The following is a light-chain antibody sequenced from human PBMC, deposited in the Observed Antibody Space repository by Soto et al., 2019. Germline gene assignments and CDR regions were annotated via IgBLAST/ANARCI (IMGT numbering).Light chain of an antibody. CDR2: SAS. J-gene: IGKJ1*01. Sequence: IQMTQSPSSLSASVGERVTITCRASQLIRSDLGWHQQKPGEVPRLLIYSASTLQSGVPSRFSGSASGTDFTLTISSLQPEDSATYYCLQDYNYPQTFGQGTKVEIK. V-gene: IGKV1-6*01. CDR3: LQDYNYPQT. CDR1: QLIRSD.